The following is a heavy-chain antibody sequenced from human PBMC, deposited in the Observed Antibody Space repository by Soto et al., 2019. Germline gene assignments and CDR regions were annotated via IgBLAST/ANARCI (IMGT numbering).Heavy chain of an antibody. D-gene: IGHD3-16*01. J-gene: IGHJ6*02. CDR3: ARGLGGRMDD. CDR1: GTIFSSYT. Sequence: QVQLVQSGAEVKQPGSSVRVSCKASGTIFSSYTISWVRQAPGQGLEWMGRIIPILGETNSAQKFQGRVTLTEDKSTNTAYMELNSLRLEDTALYYCARGLGGRMDDWGQGTTVTVSS. V-gene: IGHV1-69*08. CDR2: IIPILGET.